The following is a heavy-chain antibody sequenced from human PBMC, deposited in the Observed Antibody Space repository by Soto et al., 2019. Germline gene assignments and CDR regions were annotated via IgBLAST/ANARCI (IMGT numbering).Heavy chain of an antibody. CDR3: ARGLQRYFAWLLSSYGMDV. Sequence: SETLSLTCAVYGGSFSGYYWSWIRQPPGKGLEWIGEINHSGSTNYNPSLKSRVTISVDTSKNQFSLKLSSVTAADTAVYYCARGLQRYFAWLLSSYGMDVWGQGTTVTVSS. CDR1: GGSFSGYY. J-gene: IGHJ6*02. D-gene: IGHD3-9*01. CDR2: INHSGST. V-gene: IGHV4-34*01.